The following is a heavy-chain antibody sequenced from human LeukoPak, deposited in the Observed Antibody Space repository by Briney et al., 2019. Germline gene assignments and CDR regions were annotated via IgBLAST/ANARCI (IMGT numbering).Heavy chain of an antibody. CDR2: INPSGGST. V-gene: IGHV1-46*01. Sequence: ASVKVSCKASGYTFTSYHMHWVRQAPGQGLEWMGIINPSGGSTSYAQKFQGRVTMTRDTSTSTVYMELSRLRSDATAVYYCARGSIMDIVVVPAADWQYNWFVPWGQGTLVTVFS. J-gene: IGHJ5*02. D-gene: IGHD2-2*03. CDR3: ARGSIMDIVVVPAADWQYNWFVP. CDR1: GYTFTSYH.